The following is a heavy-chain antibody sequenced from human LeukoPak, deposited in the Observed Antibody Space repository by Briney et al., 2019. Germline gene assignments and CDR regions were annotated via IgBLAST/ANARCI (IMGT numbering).Heavy chain of an antibody. V-gene: IGHV3-30*03. J-gene: IGHJ1*01. CDR2: ISYDGSNK. CDR1: GFTFSSYG. Sequence: GGSLRLSCAASGFTFSSYGMHWVRQAPGKGLEWVAVISYDGSNKYYADSVKGRFTISRDNAKNSLYLQMNSLRAEDTAVYYCAREGYSSSSNPEYFQHWGQGTLVTVSS. D-gene: IGHD6-13*01. CDR3: AREGYSSSSNPEYFQH.